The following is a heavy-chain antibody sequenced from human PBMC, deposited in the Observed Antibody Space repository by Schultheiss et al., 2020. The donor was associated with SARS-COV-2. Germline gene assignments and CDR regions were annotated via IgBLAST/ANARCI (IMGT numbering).Heavy chain of an antibody. CDR2: ISSSGSYI. V-gene: IGHV3-21*01. CDR1: GFTFSDYY. CDR3: ASDSYGLN. J-gene: IGHJ4*02. D-gene: IGHD5-18*01. Sequence: GGSLRLSCAASGFTFSDYYMNWVRQAPGKGLEWVSSISSSGSYIYYADSLKGRFTISRDNAKNSLYLQMNSLRAEDTAVYYCASDSYGLNWGQGTLVTVSS.